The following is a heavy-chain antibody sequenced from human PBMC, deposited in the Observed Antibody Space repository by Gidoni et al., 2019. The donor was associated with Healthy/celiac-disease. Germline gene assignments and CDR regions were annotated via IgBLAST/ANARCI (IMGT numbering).Heavy chain of an antibody. D-gene: IGHD3-22*01. J-gene: IGHJ4*02. CDR2: IKSKTDGGTT. CDR3: TTPQAYYDSSGYYYFDY. Sequence: EVQLVESGGGLVKPGGSLRLSCAASGFTFSNAWMRWVRQAPGKGLEWVGRIKSKTDGGTTDYAAPVKGRFTISRDDSKNTLYLQMNSLKTEDTAVYYCTTPQAYYDSSGYYYFDYWGQGTLVTVSS. V-gene: IGHV3-15*01. CDR1: GFTFSNAW.